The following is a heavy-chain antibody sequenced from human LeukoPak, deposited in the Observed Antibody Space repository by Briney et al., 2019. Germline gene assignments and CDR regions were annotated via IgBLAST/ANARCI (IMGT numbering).Heavy chain of an antibody. V-gene: IGHV1-18*01. Sequence: GASVKVSCKASGYTFTSYGISWVRQAPGQGLEWMGWISAYNGNTNYAQKLQGRVTMTTDTSTSTAYMELRSLRSYDTAVYYCARDMITVVRGVIVFDYWGQGTLVTVPS. CDR2: ISAYNGNT. CDR1: GYTFTSYG. CDR3: ARDMITVVRGVIVFDY. J-gene: IGHJ4*02. D-gene: IGHD3-10*01.